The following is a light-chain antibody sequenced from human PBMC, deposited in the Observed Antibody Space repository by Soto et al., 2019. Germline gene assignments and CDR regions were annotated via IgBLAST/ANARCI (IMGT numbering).Light chain of an antibody. CDR3: XQXXXWPVYT. CDR1: QSVSSN. CDR2: GAS. Sequence: EIVMTQSPATLSVSPGERATLSCRASQSVSSNLAWYQQKPGQAPRLLIYGASTRATGIPARFSGSGSGTEFTLTIXSLXXEXXXXYYXXQXXXWPVYTXXQGTKLEIK. J-gene: IGKJ2*01. V-gene: IGKV3-15*01.